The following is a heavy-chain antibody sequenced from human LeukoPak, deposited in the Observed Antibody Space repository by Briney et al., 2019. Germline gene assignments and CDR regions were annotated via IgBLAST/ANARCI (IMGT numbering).Heavy chain of an antibody. V-gene: IGHV4-4*02. J-gene: IGHJ3*02. Sequence: SETLSLTCTVSNGPITSINWWGWVRHPPGKGLECIGKISHTGSTNYNPSLNSRVTMSVDQSQNQFSLNLKSVTAADTALYYCAISSLVVVVTYGFDIWGRGTAVTVSS. D-gene: IGHD2-21*01. CDR3: AISSLVVVVTYGFDI. CDR1: NGPITSINW. CDR2: ISHTGST.